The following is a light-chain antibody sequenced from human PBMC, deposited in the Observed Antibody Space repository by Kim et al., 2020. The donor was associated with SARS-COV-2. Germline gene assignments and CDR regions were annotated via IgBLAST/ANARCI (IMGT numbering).Light chain of an antibody. CDR1: QSVLYSSSNKNY. CDR3: HQYYRAPRT. Sequence: ATINCKSSQSVLYSSSNKNYLAWYQQKPGQPPKLLIYWASTRESGVPDRFSGSGSGTNFTLTISNLQAEDVAVYYCHQYYRAPRTFGPGTKVDIK. V-gene: IGKV4-1*01. J-gene: IGKJ3*01. CDR2: WAS.